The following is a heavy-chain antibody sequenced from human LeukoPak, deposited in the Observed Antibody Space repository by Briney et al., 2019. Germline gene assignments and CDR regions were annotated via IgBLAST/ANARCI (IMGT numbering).Heavy chain of an antibody. J-gene: IGHJ4*02. CDR1: GYSFTSYW. Sequence: GESLKISCKGSGYSFTSYWIGWVRQMPGKGLEWMGIIYPGDSDTRYSPSFQGQVTISADKSISTAYLQWSSLKASDTAMYYCARRRLGSSGYFLVDDYFDYWGQGTLVTVSS. V-gene: IGHV5-51*01. CDR3: ARRRLGSSGYFLVDDYFDY. CDR2: IYPGDSDT. D-gene: IGHD3-22*01.